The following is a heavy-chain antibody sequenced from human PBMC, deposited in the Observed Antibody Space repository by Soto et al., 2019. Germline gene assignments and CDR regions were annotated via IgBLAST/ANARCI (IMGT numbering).Heavy chain of an antibody. CDR3: TRGTYYYDSSGYFNWFDP. J-gene: IGHJ5*02. CDR2: IRSKAYGGTT. CDR1: GFTFSRFW. V-gene: IGHV3-49*04. Sequence: PGGSLRLSCAASGFTFSRFWMHWVRQAPGKGLVWVGFIRSKAYGGTTEYAASVKGRFTISRDDSKSIAYLQMNSLKTEDTAVYYCTRGTYYYDSSGYFNWFDPWGQGTLVTVSS. D-gene: IGHD3-22*01.